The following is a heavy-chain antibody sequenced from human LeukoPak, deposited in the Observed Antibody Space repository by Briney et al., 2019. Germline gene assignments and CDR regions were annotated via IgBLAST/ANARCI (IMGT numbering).Heavy chain of an antibody. Sequence: PSETLSLTCAVYGGSFSGYYWSWIRQPRGKRREWFGYIHYSGNTYYNPSLKSRVTISVDTSKNQFSLKLTSVTAADTAMYYCAREGTSDNYLGIDYWGQGTLLTVSS. CDR2: IHYSGNT. J-gene: IGHJ4*02. CDR3: AREGTSDNYLGIDY. V-gene: IGHV4-59*13. D-gene: IGHD2/OR15-2a*01. CDR1: GGSFSGYY.